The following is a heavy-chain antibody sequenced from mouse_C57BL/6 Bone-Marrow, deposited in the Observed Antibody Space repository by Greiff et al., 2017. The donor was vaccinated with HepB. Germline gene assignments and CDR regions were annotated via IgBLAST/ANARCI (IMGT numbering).Heavy chain of an antibody. Sequence: EVKVVESGGGLVQPGGSMKLSCVASGFTFSNYWMNWVRQSPEKGLEWVAQIRLKSDNYATHYAESVKGRFTISRDDSKSSVYLQMNNLRAEDTGIYYCTGPYYYGSSLEDWGQGTTLTVSS. J-gene: IGHJ2*01. CDR1: GFTFSNYW. CDR2: IRLKSDNYAT. D-gene: IGHD1-1*01. V-gene: IGHV6-3*01. CDR3: TGPYYYGSSLED.